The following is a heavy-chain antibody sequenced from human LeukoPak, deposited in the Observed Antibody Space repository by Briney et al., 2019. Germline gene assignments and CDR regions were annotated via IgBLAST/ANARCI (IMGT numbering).Heavy chain of an antibody. Sequence: PGGSLRLSCAASGFTFSDYFMSWIRQAPGKGLEWVSYISSSSGSTINYADSVKGRFTISRDNAKNSLYLQMNSLRAEDTAVYYCASVDRDTEFFDYWGQGTLVTVSS. J-gene: IGHJ4*02. D-gene: IGHD3-16*02. V-gene: IGHV3-11*01. CDR3: ASVDRDTEFFDY. CDR2: ISSSSGSTI. CDR1: GFTFSDYF.